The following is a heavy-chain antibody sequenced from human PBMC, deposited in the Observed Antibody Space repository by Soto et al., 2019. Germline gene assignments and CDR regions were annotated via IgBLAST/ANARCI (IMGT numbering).Heavy chain of an antibody. CDR1: GGSISSGSYY. CDR2: IYSSRST. J-gene: IGHJ3*01. Sequence: QVQLQESGPGLVKPSQTLSLTCTVSGGSISSGSYYWSWIRQHPGKGLEWIGYIYSSRSTYYNPSLKGRVTISLDASKNHFSLKLSSVTAADTAVYYCARKGSGWPHDASDVWGQGTMVTVSS. V-gene: IGHV4-31*03. CDR3: ARKGSGWPHDASDV. D-gene: IGHD6-19*01.